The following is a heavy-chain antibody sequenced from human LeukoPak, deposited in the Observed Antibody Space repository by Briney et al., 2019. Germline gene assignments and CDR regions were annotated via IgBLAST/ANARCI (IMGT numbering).Heavy chain of an antibody. D-gene: IGHD3-22*01. Sequence: SVKVSCKASGGTFSSYAISWVRQAPGQGLEWMGGIIPIFGTANYAQKLQGRVTMTTDTSTSTAYMELRSLRSDDTAVYYCARDSRGRYYDSSGYNLDYWGQGTLVTVSS. CDR2: IIPIFGTA. CDR1: GGTFSSYA. V-gene: IGHV1-69*05. J-gene: IGHJ4*02. CDR3: ARDSRGRYYDSSGYNLDY.